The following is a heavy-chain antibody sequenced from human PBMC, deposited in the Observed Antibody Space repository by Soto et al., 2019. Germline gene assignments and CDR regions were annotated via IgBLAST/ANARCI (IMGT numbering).Heavy chain of an antibody. CDR3: VRDGTKTLRDWFDP. J-gene: IGHJ5*02. D-gene: IGHD1-1*01. CDR2: IYATGTT. Sequence: PSETLSLTCTVSGASISGCYGSWIRKSAGKGLEWIGRIYATGTTDYNPSLKSRVMMSVDTSKKQFSLRLRSVTAADTAVYYCVRDGTKTLRDWFDPWGQGSSVTVSA. V-gene: IGHV4-4*07. CDR1: GASISGCY.